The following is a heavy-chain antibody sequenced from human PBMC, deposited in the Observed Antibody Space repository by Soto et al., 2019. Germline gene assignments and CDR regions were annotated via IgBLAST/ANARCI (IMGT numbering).Heavy chain of an antibody. Sequence: SETLSLTCAVYGGSFSGYYWSWIRQPPGKGLGWIGEINHSGSTNYNPSLKSRVTISVDTSKNQFSLKLSSVTAADTAVYYCARGVGAYVYNWFDPWGQGTLVTVSS. CDR1: GGSFSGYY. J-gene: IGHJ5*02. CDR3: ARGVGAYVYNWFDP. CDR2: INHSGST. V-gene: IGHV4-34*01. D-gene: IGHD3-16*01.